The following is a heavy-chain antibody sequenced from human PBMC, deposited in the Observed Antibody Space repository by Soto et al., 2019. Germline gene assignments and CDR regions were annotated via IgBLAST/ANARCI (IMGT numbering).Heavy chain of an antibody. V-gene: IGHV3-23*01. D-gene: IGHD2-8*01. CDR2: ISGSGGST. Sequence: GGTPRLSCAVPQFTLARAYITYAGLGLEKKMEGVSAISGSGGSTYYADSVKGRFTISRDNSKNTLYLQMNSLRAEDTAVYYCAKLGAERTQDIVLMVYHPDVWGKGTTVTVSS. CDR3: AKLGAERTQDIVLMVYHPDV. CDR1: QFTLARAY. J-gene: IGHJ6*04.